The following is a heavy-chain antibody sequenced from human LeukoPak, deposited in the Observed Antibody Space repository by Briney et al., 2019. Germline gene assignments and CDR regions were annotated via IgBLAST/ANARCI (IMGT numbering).Heavy chain of an antibody. CDR1: GGSISSSFYY. CDR2: IYYSGST. D-gene: IGHD3-10*01. V-gene: IGHV4-39*01. J-gene: IGHJ4*02. Sequence: SETLSLTCSVSGGSISSSFYYWGWIRQPPGKGLEWIGNIYYSGSTYYNPSLKSRVTISVDTSKNQFSLKLSSVTAADTAVYYCARQEYGSGSYYNFDYWGQGTLVTVSS. CDR3: ARQEYGSGSYYNFDY.